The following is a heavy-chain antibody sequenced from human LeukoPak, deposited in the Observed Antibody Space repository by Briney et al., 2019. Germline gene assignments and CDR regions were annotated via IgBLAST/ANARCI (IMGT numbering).Heavy chain of an antibody. CDR3: AKLVKGGSTVTTNGYFDY. CDR1: GFTFSSYA. D-gene: IGHD4-17*01. CDR2: IRDSGGST. Sequence: GGSLRLSCAASGFTFSSYAMSWVRQAPGKGLEWVSGIRDSGGSTNYADSVKGRFTISRDNSKNTLYLQMISPRAEDTAVYFCAKLVKGGSTVTTNGYFDYWGQGTLVTVSS. V-gene: IGHV3-23*01. J-gene: IGHJ4*02.